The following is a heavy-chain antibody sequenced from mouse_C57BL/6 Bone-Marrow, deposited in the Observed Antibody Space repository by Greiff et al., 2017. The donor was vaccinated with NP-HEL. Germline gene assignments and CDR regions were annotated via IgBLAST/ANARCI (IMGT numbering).Heavy chain of an antibody. J-gene: IGHJ4*01. V-gene: IGHV1-61*01. CDR3: ARRENWSYAMDY. Sequence: QVQLKQPGAELVRPGSSVKLSCKASGYTFTSYWMDWVKQRPGQGLEWIGNLYPSDSETHYNQKFKDKATLTVDKSSSTAYMQLSSLTSEDSAVYYCARRENWSYAMDYWGQGTSVTVSS. D-gene: IGHD4-1*01. CDR1: GYTFTSYW. CDR2: LYPSDSET.